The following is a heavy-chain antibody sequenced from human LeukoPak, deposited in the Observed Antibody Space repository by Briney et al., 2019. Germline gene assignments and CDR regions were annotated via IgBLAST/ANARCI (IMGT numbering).Heavy chain of an antibody. V-gene: IGHV3-49*04. J-gene: IGHJ4*02. D-gene: IGHD3-10*01. CDR3: TRRGARNY. CDR2: IRSKAYGGTT. Sequence: GGSLRLSCAASGFTVSSNYMTWVRQAPGKGLEWVGFIRSKAYGGTTEYAASVKGRFTISRDDSKSIAYLQMNSLKTEDTAVYYCTRRGARNYWGQGTLVTVSS. CDR1: GFTVSSNY.